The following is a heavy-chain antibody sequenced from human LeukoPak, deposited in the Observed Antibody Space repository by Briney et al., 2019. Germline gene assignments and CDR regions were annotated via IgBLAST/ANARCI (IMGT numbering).Heavy chain of an antibody. J-gene: IGHJ4*02. D-gene: IGHD6-6*01. CDR1: GFTFSDYY. CDR2: ISSSGSTI. Sequence: PGGSLRLSCAASGFTFSDYYMIWIRQAPGKGLEWVSYISSSGSTIYYADSVKGRFTISRDNSKNTLYLRMNSLRAEDTAVYYCAKTPSRLGYSSSSQFDYWGQGTLVTVSS. V-gene: IGHV3-11*01. CDR3: AKTPSRLGYSSSSQFDY.